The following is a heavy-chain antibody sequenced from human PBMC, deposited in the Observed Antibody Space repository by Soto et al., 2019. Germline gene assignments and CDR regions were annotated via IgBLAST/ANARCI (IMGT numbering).Heavy chain of an antibody. Sequence: GGSLRLSCAASGFTFSSYAMSWVRQAPGKGLEWVSAISGSGGSTYYADSVKGRFTISRDNSKNTLYLQMNSLRAEDTAVYYCAKAGQQQLVRIDAFDIWGQGTMVTVSS. CDR3: AKAGQQQLVRIDAFDI. CDR1: GFTFSSYA. J-gene: IGHJ3*02. D-gene: IGHD6-13*01. V-gene: IGHV3-23*01. CDR2: ISGSGGST.